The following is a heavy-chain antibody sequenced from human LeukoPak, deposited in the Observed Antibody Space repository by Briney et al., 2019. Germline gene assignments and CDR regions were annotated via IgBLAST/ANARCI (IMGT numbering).Heavy chain of an antibody. CDR3: ARLGSSWYEGLDY. V-gene: IGHV3-72*01. CDR1: GFTFSDHY. J-gene: IGHJ4*02. D-gene: IGHD6-13*01. CDR2: SRNKANSYTT. Sequence: PGGSLRLSCAASGFTFSDHYMDWVRQAPGKELEWVGRSRNKANSYTTEYAASVKGRFTISRDDSKNSLYLQMNSLKTEDTAVYYCARLGSSWYEGLDYWGQGTLVTVSS.